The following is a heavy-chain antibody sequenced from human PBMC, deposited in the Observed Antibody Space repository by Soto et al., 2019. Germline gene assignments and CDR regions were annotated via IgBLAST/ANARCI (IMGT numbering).Heavy chain of an antibody. J-gene: IGHJ5*02. CDR2: IDGTSTFS. D-gene: IGHD6-19*01. CDR1: GFTFSNND. CDR3: AKNSGWFTA. Sequence: GGSLRLSCVASGFTFSNNDMTWVRQAPGKGLEWVSTIDGTSTFSNYADSVEGRFTISRDNSRNTVYLQMNSLRADDTAVYYCAKNSGWFTAWGPGTLVTVSS. V-gene: IGHV3-23*05.